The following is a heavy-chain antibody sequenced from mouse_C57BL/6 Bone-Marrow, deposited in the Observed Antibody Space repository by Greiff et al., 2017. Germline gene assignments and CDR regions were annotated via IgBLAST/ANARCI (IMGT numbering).Heavy chain of an antibody. CDR2: INPNNGGT. J-gene: IGHJ4*01. CDR1: GYTFTDYY. CDR3: ARKPRYGSSPYYYAMDY. Sequence: EVQLQQSGPELVKPGASVKISCKASGYTFTDYYMNWVKQSHGKSLEWIGDINPNNGGTSYNQKFKGKATLTVDKSSSTAYMELRSLTSEDSAVYYCARKPRYGSSPYYYAMDYWGQGTSVTVSS. V-gene: IGHV1-26*01. D-gene: IGHD1-1*01.